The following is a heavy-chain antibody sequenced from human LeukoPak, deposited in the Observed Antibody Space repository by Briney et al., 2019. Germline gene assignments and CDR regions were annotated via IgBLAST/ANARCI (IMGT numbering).Heavy chain of an antibody. D-gene: IGHD2-15*01. Sequence: PSETLSLTCTVSGGXISYYYCSWIRQPPGKGLEWIGYIYYSGSTNYNPSLKSRVTISVDTSKNQFSLKLSSVTAADTAVYYCVRGSYCSTSSCYSGADYWGQGTLVTVSS. J-gene: IGHJ4*02. CDR3: VRGSYCSTSSCYSGADY. CDR1: GGXISYYY. CDR2: IYYSGST. V-gene: IGHV4-59*01.